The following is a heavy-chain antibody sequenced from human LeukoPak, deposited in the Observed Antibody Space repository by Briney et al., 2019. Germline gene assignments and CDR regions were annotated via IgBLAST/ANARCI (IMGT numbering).Heavy chain of an antibody. D-gene: IGHD1-26*01. V-gene: IGHV4-4*07. J-gene: IGHJ3*02. Sequence: SETLSLTGTVSGGSISSYYWSWIRQPAGKGLEWIGRIYTSGSTNYNPSLKSRVTMSVDTSKNQFSLKLSSVTAADTAVYYCAREPDPVGASSDDAFDIWGQGTMVTVSS. CDR1: GGSISSYY. CDR3: AREPDPVGASSDDAFDI. CDR2: IYTSGST.